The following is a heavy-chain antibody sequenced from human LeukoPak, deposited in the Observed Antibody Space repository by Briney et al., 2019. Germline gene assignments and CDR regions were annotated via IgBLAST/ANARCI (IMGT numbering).Heavy chain of an antibody. Sequence: GGSLRLSCAASGFTFSSYAMSWVRQAPGKGLEWVSAISGSGGGTYYADSVKGRFTISRDNSKNTLYLQMNSLRAEDTAVYYCASWGYYYGSGSPSNFDYWGQGTLVTVSS. CDR1: GFTFSSYA. CDR3: ASWGYYYGSGSPSNFDY. J-gene: IGHJ4*02. CDR2: ISGSGGGT. D-gene: IGHD3-10*01. V-gene: IGHV3-23*01.